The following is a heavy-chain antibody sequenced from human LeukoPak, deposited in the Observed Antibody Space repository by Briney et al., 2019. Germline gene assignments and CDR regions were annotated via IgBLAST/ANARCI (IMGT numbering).Heavy chain of an antibody. CDR1: GFTFSGHS. CDR2: ISSSGSTK. V-gene: IGHV3-48*04. Sequence: GGSLRLSCAAFGFTFSGHSMNWVRQAPGKGLEWVSYISSSGSTKNYADSVAGRFTISRDNANNSLYLQMNILRAEDTAVYYCAREAPYEGDPLDHWGQGTLVTVSS. CDR3: AREAPYEGDPLDH. J-gene: IGHJ4*02. D-gene: IGHD2-21*02.